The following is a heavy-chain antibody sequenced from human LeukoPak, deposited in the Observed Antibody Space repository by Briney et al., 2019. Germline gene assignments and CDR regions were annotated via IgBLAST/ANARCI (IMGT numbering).Heavy chain of an antibody. V-gene: IGHV3-74*01. CDR3: ARDTPPAYCGGDCYYTFDI. J-gene: IGHJ3*02. D-gene: IGHD2-21*02. CDR1: GFTFSTYW. CDR2: INSDGSGT. Sequence: PGGSLRLSCAASGFTFSTYWMHWVRQAPGKGLVWVSRINSDGSGTSYADSVKGRSTISRDNAKNTLYLQMNSLRAEDTAVYYCARDTPPAYCGGDCYYTFDIWGQGTMVTVSS.